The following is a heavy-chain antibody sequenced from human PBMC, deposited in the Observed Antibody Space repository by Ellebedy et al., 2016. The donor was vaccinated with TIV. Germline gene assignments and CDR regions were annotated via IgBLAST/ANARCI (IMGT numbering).Heavy chain of an antibody. Sequence: PGGSLRLSCSVSGGSMKNYYWNWIRQPAGKGLEWIGRLYTGGIATYNPSLKSRVTISVDTSKNQVSLKVKSVTAADTAVYYCARVRFVPGWFDPWGQGTHVTVSS. J-gene: IGHJ5*02. CDR3: ARVRFVPGWFDP. D-gene: IGHD3-16*01. V-gene: IGHV4-4*07. CDR1: GGSMKNYY. CDR2: LYTGGIA.